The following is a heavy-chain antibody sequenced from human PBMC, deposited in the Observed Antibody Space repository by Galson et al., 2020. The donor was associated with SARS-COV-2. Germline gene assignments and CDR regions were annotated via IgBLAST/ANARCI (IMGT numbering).Heavy chain of an antibody. D-gene: IGHD3-10*01. CDR1: GFTSSDHE. CDR2: TSDGSTSV. V-gene: IGHV3-48*03. CDR3: VRGGTGVLWFRELFAY. J-gene: IGHJ4*02. Sequence: LKISRESSGFTSSDHEMTWVRQDPEKALEWASYTSDGSTSVYYADSVKGRFTVSRDNAKRSLYLQMNSLGAEDTAVYYCVRGGTGVLWFRELFAYWGQGTLVTVSS.